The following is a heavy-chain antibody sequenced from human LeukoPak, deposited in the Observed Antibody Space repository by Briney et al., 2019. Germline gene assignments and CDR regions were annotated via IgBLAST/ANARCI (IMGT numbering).Heavy chain of an antibody. J-gene: IGHJ6*02. Sequence: SETLSLTCTVSGGSISSSSYYWGWIRQPPGKGLEWIGSIYYSGSTYYNPSLKSRVTISVDTSKNQFSLKLSSVTAADTAVYYCARSRSGYPHYYYHGMDVWGQGTTVTVSS. CDR3: ARSRSGYPHYYYHGMDV. CDR1: GGSISSSSYY. CDR2: IYYSGST. V-gene: IGHV4-39*07. D-gene: IGHD3-3*01.